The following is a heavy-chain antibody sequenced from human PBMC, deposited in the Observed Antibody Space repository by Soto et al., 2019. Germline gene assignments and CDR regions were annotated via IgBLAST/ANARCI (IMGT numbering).Heavy chain of an antibody. CDR1: GFTFSSHV. V-gene: IGHV3-33*01. J-gene: IGHJ3*02. CDR3: AREVGYNGNDNRYDAVDM. CDR2: IWNDGRNK. D-gene: IGHD1-1*01. Sequence: QVQLVESGGGVVQPGTSLRLSCAASGFTFSSHVMHWVRQAPGKGLQWVAVIWNDGRNKQYADSVKGRFTISRDNSKNTLYLQMNSLRAEDTAVYYCAREVGYNGNDNRYDAVDMWGQGTMVTVSS.